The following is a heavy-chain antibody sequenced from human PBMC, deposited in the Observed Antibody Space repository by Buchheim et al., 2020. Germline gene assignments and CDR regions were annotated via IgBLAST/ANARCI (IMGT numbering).Heavy chain of an antibody. D-gene: IGHD3-9*01. CDR3: ARVAYYDILTGYRRRWFDP. J-gene: IGHJ5*02. V-gene: IGHV4-59*01. CDR1: GGSISSYY. Sequence: QVQLQESGPGLVKPSETLSLTCTVSGGSISSYYWSWIRQPPGKGLEWIGYIYYSGSTNYNPSLKSRVTISVDTSKNQFSLKPSSVTAADTAVYYCARVAYYDILTGYRRRWFDPWGQGTL. CDR2: IYYSGST.